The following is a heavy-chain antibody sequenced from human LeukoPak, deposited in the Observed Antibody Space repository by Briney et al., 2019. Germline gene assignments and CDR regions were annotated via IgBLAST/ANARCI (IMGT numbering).Heavy chain of an antibody. D-gene: IGHD6-19*01. V-gene: IGHV4-34*01. J-gene: IGHJ4*02. CDR1: GFTFDDYD. CDR3: ARRLRYSSGWYDY. Sequence: PGGSLRLSCAASGFTFDDYDMSWVRQAPGKGLEWIGEIYHSGSTNYNPSLKSRVTISVDTSKNQFSLKLSSVTAADTAVYYCARRLRYSSGWYDYWGQGTLVTVSS. CDR2: IYHSGST.